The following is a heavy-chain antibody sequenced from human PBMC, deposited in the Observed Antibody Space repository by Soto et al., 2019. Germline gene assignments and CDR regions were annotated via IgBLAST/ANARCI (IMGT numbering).Heavy chain of an antibody. CDR3: AKDRGYYYDSTGYHFDY. CDR1: GFTFSSYS. Sequence: LRLSCAASGFTFSSYSMNWVRQAPGKGLEWVSYISSSSSTIYYADSVKGRFTISRDNAKNSLYLQMNSLRDEDTAVYYCAKDRGYYYDSTGYHFDYWGQGTLVTVSS. V-gene: IGHV3-48*02. CDR2: ISSSSSTI. D-gene: IGHD3-22*01. J-gene: IGHJ4*02.